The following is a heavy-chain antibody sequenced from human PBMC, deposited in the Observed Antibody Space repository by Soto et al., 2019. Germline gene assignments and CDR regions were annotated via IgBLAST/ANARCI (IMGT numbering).Heavy chain of an antibody. CDR2: IDPTDSYT. J-gene: IGHJ4*02. D-gene: IGHD3-16*01. CDR1: GYNFSDYW. Sequence: GESLKISCQGSGYNFSDYWINWVRQVPGKGLEWLGRIDPTDSYTRYGPSFRGHVTISLDKSINTVYLHCSSLKASDSVMYYCARYNYGIPAPWGQGTLVTVSS. CDR3: ARYNYGIPAP. V-gene: IGHV5-10-1*01.